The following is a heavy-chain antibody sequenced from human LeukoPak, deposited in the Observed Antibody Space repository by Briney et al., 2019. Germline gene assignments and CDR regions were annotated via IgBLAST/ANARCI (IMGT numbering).Heavy chain of an antibody. Sequence: RPGGSLRLSCTASGFAFDEHGMSWVRQVPGKGLEWVSGINWSGGSTGYSDPVRGRFTISRDNAKNSLYLQMDSLRAEDTALYYCARAPITSPFYLDCWGQGTLVTVSS. J-gene: IGHJ4*02. V-gene: IGHV3-20*04. CDR1: GFAFDEHG. CDR2: INWSGGST. D-gene: IGHD2-2*01. CDR3: ARAPITSPFYLDC.